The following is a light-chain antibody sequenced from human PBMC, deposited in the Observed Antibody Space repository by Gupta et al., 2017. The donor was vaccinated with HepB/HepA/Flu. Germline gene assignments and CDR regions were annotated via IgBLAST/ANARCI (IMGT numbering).Light chain of an antibody. J-gene: IGLJ2*01. V-gene: IGLV2-23*02. CDR1: SSDVGSYDL. CDR2: EVT. Sequence: QSALTQPASVSGSPGQSITISCTGTSSDVGSYDLVSRYQQHPGKAPKLMIYEVTKRPSGVSNRFSGSKSGNTASLTISGLQAEDEADYYCCSYAGSSTVVVFGGGTKLTVL. CDR3: CSYAGSSTVVV.